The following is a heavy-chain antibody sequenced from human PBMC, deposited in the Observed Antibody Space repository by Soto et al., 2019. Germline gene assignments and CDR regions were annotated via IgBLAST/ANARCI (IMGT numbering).Heavy chain of an antibody. Sequence: QVHLVQSGVEVKTPGASVRVSCQASGYTFFTYDISWVRQAPGQGLEWMGWISTYSGDTKYAQKFQGRVTMTTDTSTTTAYLELRSLRSDDAAVYYLARHHSPTTAENGFDPWCQGTLVTVSS. CDR3: ARHHSPTTAENGFDP. CDR2: ISTYSGDT. D-gene: IGHD5-12*01. J-gene: IGHJ5*02. CDR1: GYTFFTYD. V-gene: IGHV1-18*01.